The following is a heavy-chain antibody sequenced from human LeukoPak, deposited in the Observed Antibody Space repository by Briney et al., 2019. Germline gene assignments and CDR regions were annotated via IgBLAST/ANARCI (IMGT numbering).Heavy chain of an antibody. D-gene: IGHD3-10*01. J-gene: IGHJ4*02. CDR3: AKRGGYETMAAFDY. Sequence: TGGSLRLSCAASGFTFNSYAMSWVRQAPGKGLEWVSAFSPGGSDTYYADSVRGRFTISRDNSKNTLYLQKSSLRAEDSAVYYCAKRGGYETMAAFDYWGQGTLVTVSS. CDR2: FSPGGSDT. CDR1: GFTFNSYA. V-gene: IGHV3-23*01.